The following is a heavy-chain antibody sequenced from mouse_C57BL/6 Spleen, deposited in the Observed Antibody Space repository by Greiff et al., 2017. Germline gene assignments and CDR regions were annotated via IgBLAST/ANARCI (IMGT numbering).Heavy chain of an antibody. CDR1: GFTFSSYA. J-gene: IGHJ2*01. CDR2: ISDGGSYT. Sequence: EVQGVESGGGLVKPGGSLKLSCAASGFTFSSYAMSWVRQTPEKRLEWVATISDGGSYTYYPDNVKGRFTISRDNAKNNPYLQMSHLKSEDTAMYYCAREGGTTAPHFDYWGQGTTLTVSS. CDR3: AREGGTTAPHFDY. D-gene: IGHD1-2*01. V-gene: IGHV5-4*01.